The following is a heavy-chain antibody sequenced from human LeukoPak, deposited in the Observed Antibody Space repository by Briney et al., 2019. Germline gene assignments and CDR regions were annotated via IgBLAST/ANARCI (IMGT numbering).Heavy chain of an antibody. CDR1: GFTFDDYA. Sequence: GGSLRLSCAASGFTFDDYAMHWVRQAPGKGLEWVSGISWNSGSIGYADSVKGRFTISRDNAKNSLYLQMNSLRAEDTALYYCAKVYDSSGYWGGYFDYWGQGTLVTVSS. J-gene: IGHJ4*02. D-gene: IGHD3-22*01. V-gene: IGHV3-9*01. CDR3: AKVYDSSGYWGGYFDY. CDR2: ISWNSGSI.